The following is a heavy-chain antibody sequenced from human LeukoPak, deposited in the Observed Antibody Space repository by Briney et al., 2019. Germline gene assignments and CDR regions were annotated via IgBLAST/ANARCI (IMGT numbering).Heavy chain of an antibody. V-gene: IGHV3-48*03. CDR2: ISSSGSTI. CDR3: ARDSCSGGSCYSAPDWCDP. D-gene: IGHD2-15*01. CDR1: GFTFSSYE. Sequence: GGSLRLSCAASGFTFSSYEMNWVRQAPGKGLEWVSYISSSGSTIYYADSVKGRFTISRDNAKNSLYLQMNSLRAEDTAVYYCARDSCSGGSCYSAPDWCDPWGQGTLVTVSS. J-gene: IGHJ5*02.